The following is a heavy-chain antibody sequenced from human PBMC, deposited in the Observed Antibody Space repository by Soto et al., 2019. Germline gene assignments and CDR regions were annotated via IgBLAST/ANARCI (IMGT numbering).Heavy chain of an antibody. V-gene: IGHV1-69*13. CDR2: IIPIFGTA. CDR1: GGTFSIYA. Sequence: ASVKVSCKASGGTFSIYAISWVRQAPGQGLEWMGGIIPIFGTANYAQKFQGRVTITADESTSTAYMELSSLRSEDTAVYYCARSQGSSTSLEIYYYYYYGMDVWGQGTTVTVSS. CDR3: ARSQGSSTSLEIYYYYYYGMDV. D-gene: IGHD2-2*01. J-gene: IGHJ6*02.